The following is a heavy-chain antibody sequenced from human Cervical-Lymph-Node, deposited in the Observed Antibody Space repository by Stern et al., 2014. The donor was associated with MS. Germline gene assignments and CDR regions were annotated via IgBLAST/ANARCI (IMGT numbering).Heavy chain of an antibody. J-gene: IGHJ4*02. CDR3: ARQRYFDY. Sequence: VQLVESGPEVKRPGESLQISCQASGYTFTSYWIGWVRPMPGKGLEWIAIIFPGGSDIRYSPSFRGKVPISADKSSSTAYLQWNNLKASDTAIYYCARQRYFDYWGQGTLVTVSS. CDR2: IFPGGSDI. V-gene: IGHV5-51*01. CDR1: GYTFTSYW.